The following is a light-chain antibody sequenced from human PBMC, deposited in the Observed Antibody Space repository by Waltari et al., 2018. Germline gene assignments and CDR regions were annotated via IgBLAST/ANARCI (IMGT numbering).Light chain of an antibody. CDR3: QHYVRLPAT. J-gene: IGKJ1*01. CDR1: QSVSRT. V-gene: IGKV3-20*01. Sequence: EIVLTQSPGTLSLSPGERATLSCRASQSVSRTLAWYQQKPGQAPKLLIYGASLRATGIPDRFTGSGSGTDFSLTISSLEPEDFAIYFCQHYVRLPATFGQGTKVEIK. CDR2: GAS.